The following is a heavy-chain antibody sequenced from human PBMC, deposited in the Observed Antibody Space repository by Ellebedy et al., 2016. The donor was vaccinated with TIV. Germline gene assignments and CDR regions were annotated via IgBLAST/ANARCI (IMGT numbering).Heavy chain of an antibody. CDR2: INHSGST. V-gene: IGHV4-34*01. CDR1: GGSISSYY. J-gene: IGHJ4*02. Sequence: SETLSLTXTVSGGSISSYYWSWIRQPPGKGLEWIGEINHSGSTNYKSSLKSRVTISVDTSKNQFSMKLSSVTAADTAVYYCARRQFPKPFDFWGQGTLVTVSS. D-gene: IGHD2-21*01. CDR3: ARRQFPKPFDF.